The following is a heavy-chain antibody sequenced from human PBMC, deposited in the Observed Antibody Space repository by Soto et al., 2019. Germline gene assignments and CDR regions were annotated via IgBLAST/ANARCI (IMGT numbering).Heavy chain of an antibody. D-gene: IGHD6-13*01. CDR3: ARSFDSSSTYGMDV. CDR2: IDPSDSYT. J-gene: IGHJ6*02. V-gene: IGHV5-10-1*01. Sequence: GESLKISCKGSGYTFTTYWINWVRQMPGKGLEWMGRIDPSDSYTKYSPSFQGHVITSADKSISTAYLHWSSLKASDTAIYYRARSFDSSSTYGMDVWGQGTTVTVSS. CDR1: GYTFTTYW.